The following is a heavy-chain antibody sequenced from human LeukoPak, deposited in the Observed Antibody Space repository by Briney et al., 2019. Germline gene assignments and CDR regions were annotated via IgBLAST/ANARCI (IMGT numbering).Heavy chain of an antibody. CDR3: ASVFRGSGNYCDY. Sequence: SETLSLTCSVSGGSVSSGTYYWSWIRQPPGKGLEWLGYIYYSGSTNYNPSLKSRVTISVDTSRNQFSLKLNSLTAADTAVYYCASVFRGSGNYCDYWGQGSLVTVSS. D-gene: IGHD3-10*01. CDR1: GGSVSSGTYY. CDR2: IYYSGST. V-gene: IGHV4-61*01. J-gene: IGHJ4*02.